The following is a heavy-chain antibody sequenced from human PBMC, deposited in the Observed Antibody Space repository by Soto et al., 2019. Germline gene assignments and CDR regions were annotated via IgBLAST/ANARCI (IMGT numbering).Heavy chain of an antibody. CDR3: ARGFPVAGTRGHVDFDY. D-gene: IGHD6-19*01. V-gene: IGHV4-34*01. J-gene: IGHJ4*02. Sequence: SETLSLTCAVYGGSFSGYYWSWIRQPPGKGLEWIGEINHSGSTNYNPSLKSRVTISVDTSKNQFSLKLSSVTAADTAVYYCARGFPVAGTRGHVDFDYWGQGTLVTVSS. CDR2: INHSGST. CDR1: GGSFSGYY.